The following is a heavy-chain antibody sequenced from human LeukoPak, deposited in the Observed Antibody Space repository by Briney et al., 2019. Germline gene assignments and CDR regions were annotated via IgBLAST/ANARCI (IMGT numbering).Heavy chain of an antibody. CDR2: ISYDGSNK. V-gene: IGHV3-30*18. D-gene: IGHD1-1*01. Sequence: PGGSLRLSCAASGFTFSSYGMHWVRQAPGKGLEWVAVISYDGSNKYYAGSVKGRFTISRDNSKNTLYLQMNSLRAEDTAVYYCAKDGHRNGAVDYWGQGTLVTVSS. J-gene: IGHJ4*02. CDR1: GFTFSSYG. CDR3: AKDGHRNGAVDY.